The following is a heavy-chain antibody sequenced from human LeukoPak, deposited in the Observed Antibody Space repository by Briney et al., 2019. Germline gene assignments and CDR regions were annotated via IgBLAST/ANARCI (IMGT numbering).Heavy chain of an antibody. CDR2: MNWDGSRT. D-gene: IGHD3-9*01. CDR1: GFTFSSYW. Sequence: GGSLRLSCVASGFTFSSYWVHWVRQAPGKGLLWVSRMNWDGSRTTYADSAKGRFAISRDNAKNTLYLQMNSLRAEDTALYYCAKGSYYDILTGYFDFWGQGTLITVSS. J-gene: IGHJ4*02. CDR3: AKGSYYDILTGYFDF. V-gene: IGHV3-74*01.